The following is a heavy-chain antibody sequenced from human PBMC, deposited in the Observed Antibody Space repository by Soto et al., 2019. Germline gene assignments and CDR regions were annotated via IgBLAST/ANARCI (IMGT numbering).Heavy chain of an antibody. CDR3: ARASGSSGDYGIDV. Sequence: QVQLVESGGGVVQPGRSLRLSCASSGFSFSSYPLHWVRQAPGKGLEWVAGISYDGSNKYYADSVKGRFTISRDNSKNTLYLQMNSLRSEDTGVHYCARASGSSGDYGIDVWGQGTTVTVSS. CDR2: ISYDGSNK. D-gene: IGHD3-22*01. CDR1: GFSFSSYP. V-gene: IGHV3-30-3*01. J-gene: IGHJ6*02.